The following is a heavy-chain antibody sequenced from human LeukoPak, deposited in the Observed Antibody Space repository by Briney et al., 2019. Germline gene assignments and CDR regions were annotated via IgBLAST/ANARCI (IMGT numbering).Heavy chain of an antibody. J-gene: IGHJ4*02. CDR1: GFTFDDYA. Sequence: PGGSLRLSCAASGFTFDDYAMHWVRQAPGKGLEWVSGISWNSGSIGYADSVKGRFTISRDNAKNSLYLQMNSLRAEDTALYYCAKDIGSYYYGSGSYHFDYWGQGTLVTVSS. CDR3: AKDIGSYYYGSGSYHFDY. D-gene: IGHD3-10*01. V-gene: IGHV3-9*01. CDR2: ISWNSGSI.